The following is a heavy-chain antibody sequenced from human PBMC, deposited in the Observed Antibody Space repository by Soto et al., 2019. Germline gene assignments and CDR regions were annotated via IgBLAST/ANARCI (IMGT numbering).Heavy chain of an antibody. CDR3: AGTYYYDSSGYYWFDP. Sequence: PSETLSLTCTVSGGSISSSSYYWGWIRQPPGKGLEWIGYIYHSGSTYYNPSLKSRVTISVDRSKNQFSLKLSSVTAADTAVYYCAGTYYYDSSGYYWFDPWGQGTLVTVSS. D-gene: IGHD3-22*01. V-gene: IGHV4-39*07. CDR1: GGSISSSSYY. J-gene: IGHJ5*02. CDR2: IYHSGST.